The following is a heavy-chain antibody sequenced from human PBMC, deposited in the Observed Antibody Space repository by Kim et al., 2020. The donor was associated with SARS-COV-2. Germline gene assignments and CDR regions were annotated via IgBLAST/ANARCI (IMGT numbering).Heavy chain of an antibody. CDR1: GYTLTELS. CDR2: FDPEDGET. Sequence: ASVKVSCKVSGYTLTELSMHWVRQAPGKGLEWMGGFDPEDGETIYAQKFQGRVTMTEDTSTDTAYMEPSSLRSEDTAVYYCATASNYDILTGYSHPPDYWGQGTLVTVSS. V-gene: IGHV1-24*01. CDR3: ATASNYDILTGYSHPPDY. D-gene: IGHD3-9*01. J-gene: IGHJ4*02.